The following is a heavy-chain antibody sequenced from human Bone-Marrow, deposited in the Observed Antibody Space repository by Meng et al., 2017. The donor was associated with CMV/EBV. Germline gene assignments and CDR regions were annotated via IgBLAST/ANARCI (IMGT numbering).Heavy chain of an antibody. CDR1: GYTFTSYG. J-gene: IGHJ3*02. V-gene: IGHV1-2*02. CDR3: ARVQFLETANDAFDM. Sequence: ASVKVSCKASGYTFTSYGISWVRQVPGQGLEWMGWINPNPNRGDTKYGQKFQGRVTMTSDTSLSTAYMELSRLRSDDTAVYYCARVQFLETANDAFDMWGQGTMVTVSS. CDR2: INPNPNRGDT.